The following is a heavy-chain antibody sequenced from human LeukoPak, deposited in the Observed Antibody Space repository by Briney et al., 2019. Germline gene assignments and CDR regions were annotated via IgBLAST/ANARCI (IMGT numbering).Heavy chain of an antibody. V-gene: IGHV4-39*01. CDR2: IFYSGTT. CDR1: GGSISSSSHY. CDR3: ARVLRGGSYCFDY. J-gene: IGHJ4*02. D-gene: IGHD1-26*01. Sequence: SETLSLTCAVSGGSISSSSHYWGWIRQPPGKGLEWIGNIFYSGTTYYNPSLKSRVTLSVDTSKNQFSLKMRSVTAADTAVYYCARVLRGGSYCFDYWGQGTLVTVSS.